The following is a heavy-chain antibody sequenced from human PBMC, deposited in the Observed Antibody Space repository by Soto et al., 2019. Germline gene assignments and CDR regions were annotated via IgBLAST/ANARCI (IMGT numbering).Heavy chain of an antibody. Sequence: EVQLVQSGAEVKKPGESLKISCKGSGYSFTSYWIGWVRQMPGKGLGWMGIIYPGDSDTRYSPSFQGQVTISADKSISTAYLQWSSLKASDTAMYYCARLPYYYGSGGYFDYWGQGTLVTVSS. CDR2: IYPGDSDT. D-gene: IGHD3-10*01. CDR1: GYSFTSYW. V-gene: IGHV5-51*03. CDR3: ARLPYYYGSGGYFDY. J-gene: IGHJ4*02.